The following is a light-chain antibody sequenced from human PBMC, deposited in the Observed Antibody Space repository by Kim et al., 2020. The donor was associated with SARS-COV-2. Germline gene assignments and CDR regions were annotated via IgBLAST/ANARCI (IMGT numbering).Light chain of an antibody. J-gene: IGKJ2*01. CDR3: QQRSKLYT. CDR2: DAS. Sequence: EIVLTQSPATLSLSPGERATLSCRASQSVSSYLAWYQQKPGQAPRLLIYDASNRATGIPARFSGSGSGTDFTLTISSLEPEDFAVYYCQQRSKLYTFGQGTKLEI. V-gene: IGKV3-11*01. CDR1: QSVSSY.